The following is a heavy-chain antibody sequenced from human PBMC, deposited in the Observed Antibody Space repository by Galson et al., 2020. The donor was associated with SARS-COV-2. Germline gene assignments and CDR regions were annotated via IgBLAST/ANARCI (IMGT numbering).Heavy chain of an antibody. CDR3: ARETDDYTSSGYDY. Sequence: GGSLRLSCRASGFTFSSSAMHWVRQAPGKGLEWVAIISYDGTTRYNLDSVKGRFTISRDNSKNTLYLQMDSLTTDDTAFYYCARETDDYTSSGYDYWGQGTLVTVSS. D-gene: IGHD6-13*01. V-gene: IGHV3-30*04. CDR2: ISYDGTTR. CDR1: GFTFSSSA. J-gene: IGHJ4*02.